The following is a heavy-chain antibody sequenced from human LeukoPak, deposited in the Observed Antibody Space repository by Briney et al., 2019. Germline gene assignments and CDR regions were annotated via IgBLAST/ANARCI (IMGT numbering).Heavy chain of an antibody. D-gene: IGHD7-27*01. V-gene: IGHV3-9*01. CDR3: ARGGTGALDY. CDR2: ISWNSGSI. Sequence: GGSLRLSCAASGFTFDDYAMHWVRQAPGKGLEWVSGISWNSGSIGYADSVKGRFTISRDNAKNSLYLQMNSLRAEDTAVYYCARGGTGALDYWGQGTLVTVSS. J-gene: IGHJ4*02. CDR1: GFTFDDYA.